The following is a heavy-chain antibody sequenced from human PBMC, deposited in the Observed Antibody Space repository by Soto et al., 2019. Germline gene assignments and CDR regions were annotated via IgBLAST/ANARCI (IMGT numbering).Heavy chain of an antibody. Sequence: GGSLRLSCAASGFTFSSYSMNWARQAPGKGLEWVAVIWYDGSNKYYADSVKGRFTISRDNSKNTLYLQMNSLRAEDTAVYYCAREGYDSSGYLDAFDIWGQGTMVTVSS. CDR3: AREGYDSSGYLDAFDI. V-gene: IGHV3-33*08. CDR2: IWYDGSNK. J-gene: IGHJ3*02. CDR1: GFTFSSYS. D-gene: IGHD3-22*01.